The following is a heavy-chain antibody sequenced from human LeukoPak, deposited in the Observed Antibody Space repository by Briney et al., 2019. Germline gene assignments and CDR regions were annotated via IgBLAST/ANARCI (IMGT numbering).Heavy chain of an antibody. D-gene: IGHD2-2*01. CDR3: ARDPSPYCSSTSCYGSLAY. CDR1: GFTFTSSA. J-gene: IGHJ4*02. V-gene: IGHV1-58*02. CDR2: IVVGSGNT. Sequence: SVKVSCKASGFTFTSSAMQWVRQARGQRLEWIGWIVVGSGNTSYAQKFQERVTITRDMSTSTAYMELSSLRSEDTAVYYCARDPSPYCSSTSCYGSLAYWGQGTLVTVSS.